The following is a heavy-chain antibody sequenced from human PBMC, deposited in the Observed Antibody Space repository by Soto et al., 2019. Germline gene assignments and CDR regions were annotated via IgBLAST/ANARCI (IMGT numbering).Heavy chain of an antibody. V-gene: IGHV4-59*01. CDR2: IYYSGST. D-gene: IGHD3-9*01. Sequence: PSETLSLTCTVSGGSISSYYWSWIRQPPGKGLEWIGYIYYSGSTNYNPSLKSRVTISVDTSKNQFSLKLSSVTAADTAVYYCARSPRIELVISPNFDYWGQGTLDTVSS. J-gene: IGHJ4*02. CDR1: GGSISSYY. CDR3: ARSPRIELVISPNFDY.